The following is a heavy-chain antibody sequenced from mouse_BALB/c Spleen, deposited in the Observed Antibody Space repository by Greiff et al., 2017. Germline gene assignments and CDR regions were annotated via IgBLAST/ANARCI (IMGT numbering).Heavy chain of an antibody. Sequence: EVQLVESGGGLVQPGGSLRLSCATSGFTFTDYYMSWVRQPPGKALEWLGFIRNKANGYTTEYSASVKGRFTISRDNSQSILYLQMNTLRAEDSATYYCARDKPFYGPMDDWGQGTSVTVSS. CDR1: GFTFTDYY. CDR3: ARDKPFYGPMDD. D-gene: IGHD1-1*01. V-gene: IGHV7-3*02. CDR2: IRNKANGYTT. J-gene: IGHJ4*01.